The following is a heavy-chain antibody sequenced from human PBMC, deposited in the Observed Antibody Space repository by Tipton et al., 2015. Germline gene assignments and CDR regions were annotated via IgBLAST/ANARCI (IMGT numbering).Heavy chain of an antibody. D-gene: IGHD1-1*01. CDR3: ARLRVAPTGGGFDY. J-gene: IGHJ4*02. V-gene: IGHV4-59*01. CDR1: GASIDSYY. CDR2: IYYRGTT. Sequence: TLSLTCTVSGASIDSYYWSWIRQPPGRGLEWIGYIYYRGTTYYNPSLKSRVTISVDTSKNQFSLKLRSVTAADTAVYYCARLRVAPTGGGFDYWGQGTLVTVSS.